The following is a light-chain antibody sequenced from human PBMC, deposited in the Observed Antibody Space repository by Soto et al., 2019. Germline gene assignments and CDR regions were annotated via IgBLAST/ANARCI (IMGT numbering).Light chain of an antibody. CDR1: KSNIGNNY. Sequence: QSVLTQPPSVSAAPGQKVTISCSGSKSNIGNNYVSWYQQLPGTGPKLVIYDNIYRPSGIPDRFSGSKSGTSATLGITGLQNGDDADYYCGTWDSSLSVVGFGTGTKV. CDR3: GTWDSSLSVVG. V-gene: IGLV1-51*01. CDR2: DNI. J-gene: IGLJ1*01.